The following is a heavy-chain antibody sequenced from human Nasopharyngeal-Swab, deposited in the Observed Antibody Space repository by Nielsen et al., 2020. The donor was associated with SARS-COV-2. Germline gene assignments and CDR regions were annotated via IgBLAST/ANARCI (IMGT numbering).Heavy chain of an antibody. J-gene: IGHJ4*02. V-gene: IGHV1-2*06. Sequence: ASVKVSCKASGYTFTDHYIQCLRQAPARNRQGCLPINPNTGGTNYAQNFQGRVTLTRDMSISTAYMELNRLRSGDTAVYFCARDNYYNSSGYYSPDYWGGGTLVTVSS. CDR1: GYTFTDHY. CDR2: INPNTGGT. D-gene: IGHD3-22*01. CDR3: ARDNYYNSSGYYSPDY.